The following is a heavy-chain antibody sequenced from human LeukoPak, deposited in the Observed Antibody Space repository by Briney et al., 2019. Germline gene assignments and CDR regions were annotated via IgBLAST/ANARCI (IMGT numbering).Heavy chain of an antibody. D-gene: IGHD2/OR15-2a*01. Sequence: GSLRLPCAGSGFPFRSFNLNWVRQAPGKGLEWVSSISSSSSYMYYADSVKGRFTISRDNAKNSFYLQMNSLRAEDTAVYYCSFQRGMDVWGQGTTVTVSS. J-gene: IGHJ6*02. CDR3: SFQRGMDV. CDR1: GFPFRSFN. V-gene: IGHV3-21*06. CDR2: ISSSSSYM.